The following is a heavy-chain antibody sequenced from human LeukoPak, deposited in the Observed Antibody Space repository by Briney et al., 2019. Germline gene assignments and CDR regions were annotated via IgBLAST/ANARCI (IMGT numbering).Heavy chain of an antibody. CDR3: ARDSADCSSITCFPGDY. J-gene: IGHJ4*02. V-gene: IGHV3-48*01. Sequence: PGGSLRLSCAASGFTFSSYAMSWVRQAPGKGLEWISYIRSSSSTIYYADSVKGRFTISRDNVKNSVYLQMNSLRAEDTAVYYCARDSADCSSITCFPGDYWGQGTLVTVSS. D-gene: IGHD2-2*01. CDR2: IRSSSSTI. CDR1: GFTFSSYA.